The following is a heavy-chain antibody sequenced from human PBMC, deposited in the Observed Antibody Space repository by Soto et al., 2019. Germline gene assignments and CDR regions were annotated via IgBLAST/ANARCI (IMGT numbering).Heavy chain of an antibody. V-gene: IGHV5-10-1*01. Sequence: LGESLKISCKGSGYSFTSYWISWVRQMPGKGLEWMGRIDPSDSYTNYSPSFQGHVTISADKSTSTAYLQWSSLKASDTAMYYCARPSRGYSYGSYGMDVWGQGTTVTVSS. CDR1: GYSFTSYW. CDR3: ARPSRGYSYGSYGMDV. J-gene: IGHJ6*02. CDR2: IDPSDSYT. D-gene: IGHD5-18*01.